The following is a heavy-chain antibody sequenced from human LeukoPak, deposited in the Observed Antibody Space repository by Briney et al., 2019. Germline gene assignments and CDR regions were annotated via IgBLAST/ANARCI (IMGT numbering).Heavy chain of an antibody. CDR2: ISGSGGST. D-gene: IGHD3-22*01. V-gene: IGHV3-23*01. CDR1: GFTFSSYA. CDR3: AKDSRYYFDSSGYFDY. Sequence: GGSLRLSCAASGFTFSSYAMSWVRQAPGKGLEWVSAISGSGGSTYYADSVKGRFTISRDNSKITLYLQMNSLRAEDTAVYYCAKDSRYYFDSSGYFDYWGQGTLVTVSS. J-gene: IGHJ4*02.